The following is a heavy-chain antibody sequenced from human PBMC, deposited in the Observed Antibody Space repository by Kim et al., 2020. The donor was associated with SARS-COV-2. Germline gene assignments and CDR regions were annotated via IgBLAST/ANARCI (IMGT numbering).Heavy chain of an antibody. V-gene: IGHV3-74*01. CDR2: IYSDGSGT. CDR1: GFTFSRYW. CDR3: ARRGVGWSGTYYFDY. Sequence: GGSLRLSCAASGFTFSRYWMHWVRQPPGKGLVWVSRIYSDGSGTSYADSVKGRFTISRDNAKNTLYLQMNSLRAEDTALYYCARRGVGWSGTYYFDYWR. J-gene: IGHJ4*01. D-gene: IGHD3-3*01.